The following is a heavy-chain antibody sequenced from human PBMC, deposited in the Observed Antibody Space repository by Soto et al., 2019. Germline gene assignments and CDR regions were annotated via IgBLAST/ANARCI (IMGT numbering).Heavy chain of an antibody. V-gene: IGHV3-23*01. CDR1: GLTFSNYA. J-gene: IGHJ4*02. D-gene: IGHD1-26*01. CDR3: ARPNSGSYYAPFAS. Sequence: PGGSLRLSCATSGLTFSNYAMSWVRQAPGGGLEWVSSMSGSSSTTYYADSVRGRFTISRDRSKNTLYLQMSSLRAADTAVYFCARPNSGSYYAPFASWGLGTRVTVSS. CDR2: MSGSSSTT.